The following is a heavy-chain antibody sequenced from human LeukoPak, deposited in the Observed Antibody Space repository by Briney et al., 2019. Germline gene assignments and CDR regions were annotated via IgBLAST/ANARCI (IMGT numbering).Heavy chain of an antibody. CDR1: GGSISSYY. CDR2: IYTSGST. J-gene: IGHJ5*02. CDR3: ARVRRPAYCGGDCYYNWFDP. V-gene: IGHV4-4*07. Sequence: PSETLSLTCTVSGGSISSYYWSWIRQPAGKGLEWIGRIYTSGSTNYNPSLKSRVTMSVDTSKNQFSLRLSSVTAADTAVYYCARVRRPAYCGGDCYYNWFDPWGQGTLVTVSS. D-gene: IGHD2-21*02.